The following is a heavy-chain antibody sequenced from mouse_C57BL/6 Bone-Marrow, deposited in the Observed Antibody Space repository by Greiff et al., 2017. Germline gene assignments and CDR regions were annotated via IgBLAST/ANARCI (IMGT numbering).Heavy chain of an antibody. CDR2: INPNYGTT. J-gene: IGHJ1*03. Sequence: VQLQQSGPELVKPGASVKISCKASGYSFTDYNMNWVKQSNGKSLEWSGVINPNYGTTSYNQKFKGKATLTVDQSSSTAYMQLNSLTSEDSAVYYCARSYYGSSTGYFDVWGTGTTVTVSS. CDR1: GYSFTDYN. V-gene: IGHV1-39*01. CDR3: ARSYYGSSTGYFDV. D-gene: IGHD1-1*01.